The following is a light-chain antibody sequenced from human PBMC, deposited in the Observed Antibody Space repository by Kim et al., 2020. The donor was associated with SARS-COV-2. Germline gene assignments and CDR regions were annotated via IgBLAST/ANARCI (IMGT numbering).Light chain of an antibody. CDR3: QQYNNWPLT. Sequence: DIILTQSPATMTVSPGERVTLSCRASQTVSGNLAWYQRKPGQAPRLFMYGASIRATGIPARFSGSGSGTEFTLTISSLQSEDFAIYYCQQYNNWPLTFGGGTKLEI. V-gene: IGKV3-15*01. CDR1: QTVSGN. CDR2: GAS. J-gene: IGKJ4*01.